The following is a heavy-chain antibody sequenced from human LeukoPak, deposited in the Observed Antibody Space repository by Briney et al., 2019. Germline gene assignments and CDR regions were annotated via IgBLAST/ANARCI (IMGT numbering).Heavy chain of an antibody. V-gene: IGHV4-61*01. D-gene: IGHD1-26*01. CDR1: GASVSSASY. CDR2: IYNGVNT. Sequence: SETLSLTCTVSGASVSSASYWTWIRQPPGKGVEWIAHIYNGVNTNYNPSLKSRVTISVDTSKNQFSLRLNSVTATDTAVYYCARSRAFNSGAFDPWGQGSLVTVSS. J-gene: IGHJ5*02. CDR3: ARSRAFNSGAFDP.